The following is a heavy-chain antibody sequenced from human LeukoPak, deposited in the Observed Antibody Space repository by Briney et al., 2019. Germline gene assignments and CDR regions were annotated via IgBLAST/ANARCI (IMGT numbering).Heavy chain of an antibody. CDR2: ISSSGTTI. D-gene: IGHD3-10*01. V-gene: IGHV3-48*03. CDR1: GFTFSSYE. J-gene: IGHJ4*02. CDR3: ARGESLFES. Sequence: PGGSLRLSCAASGFTFSSYEMNWVRQAPGKGLEWVSYISSSGTTIYYADSVKGRSTISRDNAKNSLFLQVNSLSAEDTAVYHCARGESLFESWGQGTLVTVSS.